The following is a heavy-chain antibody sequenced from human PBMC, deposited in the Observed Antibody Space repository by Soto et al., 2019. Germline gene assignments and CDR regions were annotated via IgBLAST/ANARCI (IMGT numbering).Heavy chain of an antibody. J-gene: IGHJ4*02. D-gene: IGHD1-7*01. Sequence: EASVKVSCKASGYTFTSYAMHWVRQAPGQRLEWMGWINAGNGNTKYSQKFQGRVTITRDTSASTAYMELSSPRSEDTAVYYCARGVGNSAPDYWGQGTLVTVSS. CDR3: ARGVGNSAPDY. CDR1: GYTFTSYA. V-gene: IGHV1-3*01. CDR2: INAGNGNT.